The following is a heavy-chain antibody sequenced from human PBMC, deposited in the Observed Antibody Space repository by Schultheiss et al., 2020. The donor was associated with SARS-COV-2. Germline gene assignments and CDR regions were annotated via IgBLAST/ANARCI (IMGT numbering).Heavy chain of an antibody. CDR1: GGSFSSYY. J-gene: IGHJ6*02. Sequence: GSLRLSCAVYGGSFSSYYWSWIRQPPGKGLEWIGYIYYSGRTNNNPSLKSRVTISLDTSKTQFSLKLSSVTAADTAVYYCARNVYGMDVWGQGTTVTVSS. V-gene: IGHV4-59*01. CDR3: ARNVYGMDV. CDR2: IYYSGRT.